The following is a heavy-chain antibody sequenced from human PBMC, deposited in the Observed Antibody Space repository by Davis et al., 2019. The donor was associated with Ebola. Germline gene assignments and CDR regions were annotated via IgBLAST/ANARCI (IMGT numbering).Heavy chain of an antibody. Sequence: PSETLSLTCGVYGGSFINYYWTWIRQPPGKGLEWIGEIIHSGDTNYNPSLKSRVTISVDMSKNQFSLKLSPVTAADSAVYYCARHYRYYNDYGGAFDVWGRGTVVTVSS. CDR3: ARHYRYYNDYGGAFDV. V-gene: IGHV4-34*12. J-gene: IGHJ3*01. CDR1: GGSFINYY. D-gene: IGHD3-22*01. CDR2: IIHSGDT.